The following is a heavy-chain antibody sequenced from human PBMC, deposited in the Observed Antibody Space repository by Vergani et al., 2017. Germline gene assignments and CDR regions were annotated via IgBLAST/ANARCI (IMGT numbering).Heavy chain of an antibody. CDR2: ISYDGSNK. J-gene: IGHJ6*01. Sequence: QVQLVESGGGVVQPGRSLRLSCAASGFTLSSHGMHWVRQAPGKGLEWVAVISYDGSNKYYGDPVKGRFTISRDNSKNTLYLQMNSLRAEDTAVYYCATVDGWSSPRRACYYGGRDVWGRG. D-gene: IGHD5-24*01. CDR1: GFTLSSHG. CDR3: ATVDGWSSPRRACYYGGRDV. V-gene: IGHV3-30*03.